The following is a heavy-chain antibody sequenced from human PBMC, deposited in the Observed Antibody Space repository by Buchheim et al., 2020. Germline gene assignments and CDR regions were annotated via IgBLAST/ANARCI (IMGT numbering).Heavy chain of an antibody. CDR2: ISGSGGST. CDR1: GFTFSSYA. V-gene: IGHV3-23*01. Sequence: EVQLLESGGGLVQPGGSLRLSCAASGFTFSSYAMSWVRQAPGKGLEWVSAISGSGGSTYYADSVKGRFTISRDNSKHTLYLQMNSLRAEDTAAYYCAKILGWELQDRYYGMDVWGQGTT. CDR3: AKILGWELQDRYYGMDV. J-gene: IGHJ6*02. D-gene: IGHD1-26*01.